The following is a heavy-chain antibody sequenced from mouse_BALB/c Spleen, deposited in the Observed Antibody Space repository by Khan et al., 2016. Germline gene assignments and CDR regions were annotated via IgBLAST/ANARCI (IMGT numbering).Heavy chain of an antibody. V-gene: IGHV5-17*02. CDR1: GFNFSSFG. J-gene: IGHJ4*01. Sequence: EVELVESGGGLVQPGGSRKLSCAASGFNFSSFGMHWVRQAPEKGLEWVAYISSGSNTIYYADTVKGRFTISRDNPKKTLFLQTTSLRSEDTAMYYCARRIVTRDYYGMDYWGQGTSVTVSS. CDR3: ARRIVTRDYYGMDY. D-gene: IGHD2-5*01. CDR2: ISSGSNTI.